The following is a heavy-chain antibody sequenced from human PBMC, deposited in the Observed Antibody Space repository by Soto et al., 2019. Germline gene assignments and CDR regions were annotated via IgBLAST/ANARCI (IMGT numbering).Heavy chain of an antibody. CDR3: ARDTFGPRAY. J-gene: IGHJ4*02. V-gene: IGHV3-74*01. CDR2: INPGETNT. CDR1: EVTCSSYL. Sequence: VSLRVACAAAEVTCSSYLMHWVRQAPGKGPVWVSRINPGETNTNYADSVKGRFTISRDNAKNTLYLQMNSLRAADTAVYYCARDTFGPRAYWGPGTPVTVSS. D-gene: IGHD3-10*01.